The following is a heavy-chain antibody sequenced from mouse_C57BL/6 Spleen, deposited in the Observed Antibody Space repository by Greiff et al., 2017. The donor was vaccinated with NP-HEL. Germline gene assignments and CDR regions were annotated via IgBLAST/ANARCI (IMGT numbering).Heavy chain of an antibody. CDR3: GRDQGYYDYDLYAMCL. Sequence: EVKLVESGGGLVKPGGSLKLSCAASGFTFSSYAMSWVRQTPEKRLEWVATISAGGSYTYYTDNVKGRFTIPRDNAKNKLYMQMSHLTSEDTAMYYCGRDQGYYDYDLYAMCLWGQRPSVTVSS. D-gene: IGHD2-4*01. J-gene: IGHJ4*01. V-gene: IGHV5-4*01. CDR2: ISAGGSYT. CDR1: GFTFSSYA.